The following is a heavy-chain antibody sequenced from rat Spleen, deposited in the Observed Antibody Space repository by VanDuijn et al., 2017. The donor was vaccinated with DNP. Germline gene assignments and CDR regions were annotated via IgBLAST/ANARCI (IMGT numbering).Heavy chain of an antibody. J-gene: IGHJ2*01. CDR1: GFSLTSYG. D-gene: IGHD1-2*01. Sequence: QVQLKESGPGLVQPSQTLSLTCTVSGFSLTSYGVSWVRQPSGKGLEWMGRMRYNGDTSYNSALKSRLSISRDTSKNQVFLEMNSLQTEDTAIYFCSREEPRVLYYFSNLFDYWGQGVMVTVSS. CDR3: SREEPRVLYYFSNLFDY. V-gene: IGHV2-63*01. CDR2: MRYNGDT.